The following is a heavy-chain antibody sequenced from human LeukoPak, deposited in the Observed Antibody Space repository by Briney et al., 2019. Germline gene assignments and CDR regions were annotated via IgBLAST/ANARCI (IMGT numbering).Heavy chain of an antibody. J-gene: IGHJ4*02. V-gene: IGHV4-59*08. CDR1: GGSISSYY. CDR3: ARQAGGY. Sequence: PSETLSLTCTVSGGSISSYYWSWIRQPPGQGLEWIGYIYYSGSTNYNPSLKRRVPISVDTSKNQFSLKLSSVTAADTAVYYCARQAGGYWGQGTLVTVSS. CDR2: IYYSGST. D-gene: IGHD3-16*01.